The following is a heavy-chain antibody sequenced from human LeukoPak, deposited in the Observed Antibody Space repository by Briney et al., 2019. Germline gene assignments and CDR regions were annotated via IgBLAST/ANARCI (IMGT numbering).Heavy chain of an antibody. V-gene: IGHV4-34*01. Sequence: PSETLSLTCAVYGGSFSGYYWSWIRQPPGKGLEWIGEINHSGSTNYNPSLKSRVTISVDTSKNQFSLKLSSVTAADTAVYYCARDRVGGSSHDAFDIWGQGTMVIVSS. D-gene: IGHD1-26*01. CDR2: INHSGST. CDR3: ARDRVGGSSHDAFDI. CDR1: GGSFSGYY. J-gene: IGHJ3*02.